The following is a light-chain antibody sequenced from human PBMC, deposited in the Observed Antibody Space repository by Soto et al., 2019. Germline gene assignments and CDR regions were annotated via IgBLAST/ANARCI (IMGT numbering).Light chain of an antibody. J-gene: IGKJ5*01. V-gene: IGKV3-15*01. CDR1: QGIGDT. CDR2: DTS. Sequence: EIVMTQSQATLSVSGLEGASLXSTASQGIGDTLAWYQQKPGQTPRLLIYDTSIRAAGVPARFSGSRSGAEFTLTISSLQSEDFAVYYCQQYGSAPLITFGQGTRLEIK. CDR3: QQYGSAPLIT.